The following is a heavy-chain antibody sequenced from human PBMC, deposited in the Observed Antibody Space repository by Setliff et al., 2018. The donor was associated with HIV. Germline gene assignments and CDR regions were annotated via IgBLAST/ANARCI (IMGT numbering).Heavy chain of an antibody. J-gene: IGHJ4*02. CDR2: IRGSGSGDTT. CDR1: GFMFTSYA. D-gene: IGHD6-13*01. CDR3: AREDSSWYGSLDY. V-gene: IGHV3-23*01. Sequence: PGGSLRLSCAASGFMFTSYAMTWVRQAPGKGLEWVSTIRGSGSGDTTHYADFVKGRFTISRDNSKNTVYLQMNSLRAEDMAIYYCAREDSSWYGSLDYWGQGTPVTVS.